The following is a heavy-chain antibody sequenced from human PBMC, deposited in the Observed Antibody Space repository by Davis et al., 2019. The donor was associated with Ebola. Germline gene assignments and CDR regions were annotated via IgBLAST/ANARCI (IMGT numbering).Heavy chain of an antibody. D-gene: IGHD4-17*01. CDR1: GFTFSSYS. Sequence: PGGSLRLSCAASGFTFSSYSMNWVRQAPGKGLEWVSSISSSSSYIYYADSVKGRFTISRDNAKHSLYLQMNSLRAEDTAVYYCARDSKGLYDYGDYLPSHGMDVWGQGTTVTVSS. CDR3: ARDSKGLYDYGDYLPSHGMDV. CDR2: ISSSSSYI. J-gene: IGHJ6*02. V-gene: IGHV3-21*01.